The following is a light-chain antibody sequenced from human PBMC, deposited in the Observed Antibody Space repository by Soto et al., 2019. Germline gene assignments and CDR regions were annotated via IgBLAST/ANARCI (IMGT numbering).Light chain of an antibody. J-gene: IGKJ1*01. Sequence: EIVIKQSPATLSVSPGERASLSCRGSQSVRSNLAWYQQKPGQAPRVLIYGASTRETGILARFSGSGSGTEFTLTISSLQPDDFATSYCQHYNSYSEAFGQGTKVDIK. V-gene: IGKV3-15*01. CDR2: GAS. CDR3: QHYNSYSEA. CDR1: QSVRSN.